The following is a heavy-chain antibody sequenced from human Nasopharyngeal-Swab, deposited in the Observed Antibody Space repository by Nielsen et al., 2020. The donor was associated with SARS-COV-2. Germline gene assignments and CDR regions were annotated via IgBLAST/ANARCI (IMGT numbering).Heavy chain of an antibody. CDR1: GFTFSSYG. CDR2: IWYDGSNK. J-gene: IGHJ3*02. Sequence: LSLTCAASGFTFSSYGMHWVRQAPGKGLEWVAVIWYDGSNKYYADSVKGRFTISRDNSKNTLYLQMNSLRAEDTAVYYCARDHGYHDSSGYYTNDAFDIWGQGTMVTVSS. V-gene: IGHV3-33*01. CDR3: ARDHGYHDSSGYYTNDAFDI. D-gene: IGHD3-22*01.